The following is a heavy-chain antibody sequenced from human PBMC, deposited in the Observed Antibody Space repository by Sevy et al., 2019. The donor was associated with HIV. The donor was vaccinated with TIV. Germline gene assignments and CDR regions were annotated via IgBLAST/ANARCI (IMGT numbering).Heavy chain of an antibody. CDR2: ISSGSSYI. D-gene: IGHD3-10*01. V-gene: IGHV3-21*06. CDR3: TRDRDYYGSGTYDH. CDR1: ELTFRDYT. J-gene: IGHJ4*02. Sequence: GGSLRLSCAASELTFRDYTMNWVRQTPGKGLEWVSYISSGSSYIRYADSVKGRFTISRDNAENSLYLQMNSLRAEDTGVYYCTRDRDYYGSGTYDHWGQGTLVTVSS.